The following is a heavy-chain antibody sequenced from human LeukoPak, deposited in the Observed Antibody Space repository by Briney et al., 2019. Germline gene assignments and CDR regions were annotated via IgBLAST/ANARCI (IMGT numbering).Heavy chain of an antibody. Sequence: SETLSLTRTVSGYSISSGYYWSWIRQPAGKGLEWIGRIYTSGSTNYNPSLKSRVTISVDTSKNQFSLKVNSVTAADTAVYYCARSHGDYDFDYWGQGTLVTVSS. D-gene: IGHD4-17*01. CDR3: ARSHGDYDFDY. J-gene: IGHJ4*02. CDR1: GYSISSGYY. V-gene: IGHV4-61*02. CDR2: IYTSGST.